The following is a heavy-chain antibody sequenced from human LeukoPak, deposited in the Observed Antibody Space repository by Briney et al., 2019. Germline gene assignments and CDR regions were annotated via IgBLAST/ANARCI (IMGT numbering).Heavy chain of an antibody. D-gene: IGHD3-9*01. CDR2: ISGSGST. V-gene: IGHV3-23*01. J-gene: IGHJ4*02. CDR3: AKVDYDILTGTD. CDR1: GFTFSSYA. Sequence: GGSLRLSCAASGFTFSSYAMSWVRQAPGKGLEWVSAISGSGSTYYADSVKGRFTISRDNSKNTLYLQMNSLRAEDTAVYYCAKVDYDILTGTDWGQGTLVTVSS.